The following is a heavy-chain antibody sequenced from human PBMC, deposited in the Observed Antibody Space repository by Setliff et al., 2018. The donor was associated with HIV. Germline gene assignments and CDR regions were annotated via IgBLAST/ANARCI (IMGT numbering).Heavy chain of an antibody. Sequence: GGSLRLSCAASGLTLSNSAMTWVRQKPGRGLEWVSLIPSGGIIYYADSVKGRFTISRDSSSNTLSLQMTSLRAEDTALYYCAKLDYYDYSGSWARKSAIDFWGRGTMVTVSS. V-gene: IGHV3-23*01. CDR2: IPSGGII. CDR3: AKLDYYDYSGSWARKSAIDF. J-gene: IGHJ3*01. D-gene: IGHD3-22*01. CDR1: GLTLSNSA.